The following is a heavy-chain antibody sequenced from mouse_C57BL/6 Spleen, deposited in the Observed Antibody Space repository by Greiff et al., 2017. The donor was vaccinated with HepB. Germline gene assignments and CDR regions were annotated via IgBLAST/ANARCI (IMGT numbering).Heavy chain of an antibody. CDR2: IYPRSGNT. CDR3: GRYYYGSGYFDY. D-gene: IGHD1-1*01. CDR1: GYTFTSYG. J-gene: IGHJ2*01. V-gene: IGHV1-81*01. Sequence: QVQLQQSGAELARPGASVTLSCKASGYTFTSYGISWVKRSTGQGLEWIGEIYPRSGNTYYNEKFKGKATLTADKSSSTAYMELRSLTSEDSAVYCCGRYYYGSGYFDYWGQGTALTVSS.